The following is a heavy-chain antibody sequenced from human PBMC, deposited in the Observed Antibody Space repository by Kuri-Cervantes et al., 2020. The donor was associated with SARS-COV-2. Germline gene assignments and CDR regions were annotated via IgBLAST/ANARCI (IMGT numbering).Heavy chain of an antibody. J-gene: IGHJ4*02. D-gene: IGHD3-22*01. CDR3: AKDFTNYYYDSSGIDY. CDR2: ISGGGKIT. V-gene: IGHV3-23*01. Sequence: GESLKISCAASGFTFSSYSMNWVRQAPGKGLEWVATISGGGKITHYADSVKGRFTMSRDNSQNTLSLHMNSLRAEDTAIYYCAKDFTNYYYDSSGIDYWGQGTLVTVSS. CDR1: GFTFSSYS.